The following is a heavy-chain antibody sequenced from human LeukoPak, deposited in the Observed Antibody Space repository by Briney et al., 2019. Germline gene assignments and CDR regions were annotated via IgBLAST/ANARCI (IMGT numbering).Heavy chain of an antibody. CDR3: TTDRGLRYFDWLAPAYFDY. J-gene: IGHJ4*02. CDR1: GFTVSSNS. CDR2: IKSKTDGGTT. D-gene: IGHD3-9*01. Sequence: KAGGSLRLSCTVSGFTVSSNSMSWVRQAPGKGLEWVGRIKSKTDGGTTDYAAPVKGRFTISRDDSKNTLYLQMNSLKTEDTAVYYCTTDRGLRYFDWLAPAYFDYWGQGTLVTVSS. V-gene: IGHV3-15*01.